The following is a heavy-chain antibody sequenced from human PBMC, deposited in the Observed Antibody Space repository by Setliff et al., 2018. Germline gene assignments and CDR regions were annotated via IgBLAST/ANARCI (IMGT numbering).Heavy chain of an antibody. Sequence: ASVKVSCKASGYTFTGYYMHWVRQAPGQGLEWMGWINPNSGGTNYAQKFQGRVTMTRDRSSNTAYMDLSRLTSDDTAVYYGARSGQKAAEYYYYYYMDVWGKGTTVTVSS. CDR1: GYTFTGYY. V-gene: IGHV1-2*02. J-gene: IGHJ6*03. CDR2: INPNSGGT. D-gene: IGHD6-13*01. CDR3: ARSGQKAAEYYYYYYMDV.